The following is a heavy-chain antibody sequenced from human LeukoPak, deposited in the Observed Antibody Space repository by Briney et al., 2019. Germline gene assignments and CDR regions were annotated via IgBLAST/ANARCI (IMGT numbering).Heavy chain of an antibody. Sequence: GGSLRLSCAASGFTFSSYAMSWVRQAPGKGLEWVSAISGSGGSTYYADSVKGRFTISRDNSKNTLYLQMNSLRAEDTAVYYCAKDPRYCSSTSCHFYYYYYYMDVWGKGTTVTVSS. J-gene: IGHJ6*03. V-gene: IGHV3-23*01. D-gene: IGHD2-2*01. CDR3: AKDPRYCSSTSCHFYYYYYYMDV. CDR1: GFTFSSYA. CDR2: ISGSGGST.